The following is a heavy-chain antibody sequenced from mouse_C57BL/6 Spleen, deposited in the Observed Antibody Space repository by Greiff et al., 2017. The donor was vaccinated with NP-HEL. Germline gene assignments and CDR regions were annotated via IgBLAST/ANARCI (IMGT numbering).Heavy chain of an antibody. J-gene: IGHJ3*01. CDR3: TRKGSAWFAY. CDR1: GFTFSSYA. V-gene: IGHV5-9-1*02. Sequence: EVKVEESGEGLVKPGGSLKLSCAASGFTFSSYAMSWVRQTPEKRLEWVAYISSGGDYIYYADTVKGRFTISRDNARNTLYLQMSSLKSEDTAMYYCTRKGSAWFAYWGQGTLVTVSA. CDR2: ISSGGDYI.